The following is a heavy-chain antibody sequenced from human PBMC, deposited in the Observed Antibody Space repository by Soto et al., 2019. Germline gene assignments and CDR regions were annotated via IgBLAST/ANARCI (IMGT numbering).Heavy chain of an antibody. CDR3: ARSVVVPAAPDY. CDR1: GYDFTTYG. V-gene: IGHV1-18*01. D-gene: IGHD2-2*01. Sequence: GASVKVSCKGSGYDFTTYGITWVRQAPGQGLEWMGWISARNGNTNYSQKLQGRVTMTRDTSASTAYMELSSLRSEDTAVYYCARSVVVPAAPDYWGQGTLVTVSS. J-gene: IGHJ4*02. CDR2: ISARNGNT.